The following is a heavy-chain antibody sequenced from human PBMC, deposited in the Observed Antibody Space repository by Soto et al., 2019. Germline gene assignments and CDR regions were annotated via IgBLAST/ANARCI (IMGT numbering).Heavy chain of an antibody. CDR2: IIPTIGTT. D-gene: IGHD5-12*01. J-gene: IGHJ4*02. Sequence: QVQLVQSGAEVKKPGSSVKVSCKASGDTFTIFAISWVRQAPGQGLEWMGGIIPTIGTTNYAQRFQGRITITGDESTGTAYMELSSLKSEDTAVYYCARHLGSGYDAGDYWGQGTLVTVSS. V-gene: IGHV1-69*12. CDR1: GDTFTIFA. CDR3: ARHLGSGYDAGDY.